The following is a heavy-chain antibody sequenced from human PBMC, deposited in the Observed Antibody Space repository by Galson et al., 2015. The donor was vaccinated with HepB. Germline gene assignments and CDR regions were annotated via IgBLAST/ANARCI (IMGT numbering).Heavy chain of an antibody. J-gene: IGHJ6*02. V-gene: IGHV3-30*18. CDR1: GFTFSSYG. CDR3: AKEDYSNYGPYPAHYYGMDV. Sequence: SLRLSCAASGFTFSSYGMHWVRQAPGKGLEWVAVISYDGSNKYYADSVKGRFTISRDNSKNTLYLQMNSLRAGDTAVYYCAKEDYSNYGPYPAHYYGMDVWGQGTTVTVSS. CDR2: ISYDGSNK. D-gene: IGHD4-11*01.